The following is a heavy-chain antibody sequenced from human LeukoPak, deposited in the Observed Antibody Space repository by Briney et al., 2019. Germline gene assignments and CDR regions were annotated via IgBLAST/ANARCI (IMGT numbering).Heavy chain of an antibody. Sequence: KVSCKASGVTFSSYAISWVRQAPGQGLEWMGGIIPIFGTANYAQKFQGRVTITADESTSTAYMELRSLRSDDTAVYYCARHLLYRGAHYLDYWGQGTLVTVSS. D-gene: IGHD2-8*01. CDR2: IIPIFGTA. V-gene: IGHV1-69*01. J-gene: IGHJ4*02. CDR1: GVTFSSYA. CDR3: ARHLLYRGAHYLDY.